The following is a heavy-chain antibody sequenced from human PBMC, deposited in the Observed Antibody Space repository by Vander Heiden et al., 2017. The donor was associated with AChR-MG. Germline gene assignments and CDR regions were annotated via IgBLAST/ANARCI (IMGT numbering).Heavy chain of an antibody. V-gene: IGHV1-2*02. CDR3: GKDYYGSGSYVDY. Sequence: QVQLVQSGAEVKKPGASVKGACKASGYTFTGFYMHWVRQAPGQGLEWMGWINPDTGGTTYAQNFQGRVTMTRDTSTTTAYMELSWLRSDDTAIYYCGKDYYGSGSYVDYWGQGTLVIVSS. J-gene: IGHJ4*02. CDR2: INPDTGGT. D-gene: IGHD3-10*01. CDR1: GYTFTGFY.